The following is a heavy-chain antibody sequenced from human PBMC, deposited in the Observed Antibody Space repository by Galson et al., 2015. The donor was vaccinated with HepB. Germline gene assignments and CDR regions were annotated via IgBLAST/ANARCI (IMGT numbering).Heavy chain of an antibody. V-gene: IGHV3-23*01. CDR2: IDSSSAYI. CDR1: GFSFTTYA. D-gene: IGHD2-8*01. J-gene: IGHJ4*02. Sequence: SRRLSCAASGFSFTTYAMTWVRQAPGKGLEWVSVIDSSSAYIHYADSVKGRFAISRDNSKNTLYLQMNSLRAEDTAVYYCAKYGLHCTSTECSRFFDYWGQGTLVTVSS. CDR3: AKYGLHCTSTECSRFFDY.